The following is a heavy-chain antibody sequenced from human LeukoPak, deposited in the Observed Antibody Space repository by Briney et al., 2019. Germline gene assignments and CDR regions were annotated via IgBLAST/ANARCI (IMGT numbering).Heavy chain of an antibody. Sequence: SETLSLTCAVSGGSISSYYWSWIRQPPGKGLEWIGYIYYSGSTNYNPSLKSRVTISVDTSKNQFSLKLSSVTAADTAVYYCARRRGIEVAGFDYWGQGTLVTVSS. D-gene: IGHD6-19*01. CDR2: IYYSGST. CDR1: GGSISSYY. CDR3: ARRRGIEVAGFDY. V-gene: IGHV4-59*01. J-gene: IGHJ4*02.